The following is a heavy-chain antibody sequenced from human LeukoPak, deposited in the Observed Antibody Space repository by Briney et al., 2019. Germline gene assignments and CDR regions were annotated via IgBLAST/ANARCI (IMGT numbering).Heavy chain of an antibody. Sequence: ASVKVSCKTSGYTFTNYGMHWVRQAPRQSPEWMGWINTGNGNTKSSQKFQDRVTLTRDTSASTAYMELNSLDSEDTAVYYCARVPLSDASGHYYPHWGQGTLVTVSS. CDR3: ARVPLSDASGHYYPH. J-gene: IGHJ1*01. CDR1: GYTFTNYG. CDR2: INTGNGNT. V-gene: IGHV1-3*04. D-gene: IGHD3-22*01.